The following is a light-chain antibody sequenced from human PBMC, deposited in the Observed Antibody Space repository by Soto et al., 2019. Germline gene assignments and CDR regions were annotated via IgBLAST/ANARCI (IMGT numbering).Light chain of an antibody. Sequence: QSALTQPASVSGSPGQSITISCTGTSSDVGGYNYVSWYQQHPGKAPKLISNRPSGVSNRFSGSKSGNTASLTISGLQAEDEADYYCSSYTSSSTLLVFGGGTQLTVL. CDR3: SSYTSSSTLLV. V-gene: IGLV2-14*01. J-gene: IGLJ2*01. CDR1: SSDVGGYNY. CDR2: S.